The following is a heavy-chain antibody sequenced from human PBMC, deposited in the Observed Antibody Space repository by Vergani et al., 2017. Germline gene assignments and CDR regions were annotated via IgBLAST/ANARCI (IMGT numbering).Heavy chain of an antibody. V-gene: IGHV4-38-2*01. Sequence: QVRLQESGPGLVKPSETLSLTCAVSGYSINSDFYWGWIRQPPGKGLEWIATIYPSGNTYYNPSLNSRLTMSVDTSKNQFSLKLNSMTAADTAVYYCARRPTWELGAFDIWGQGTMVTVSS. CDR1: GYSINSDFY. CDR3: ARRPTWELGAFDI. CDR2: IYPSGNT. J-gene: IGHJ3*02. D-gene: IGHD1-26*01.